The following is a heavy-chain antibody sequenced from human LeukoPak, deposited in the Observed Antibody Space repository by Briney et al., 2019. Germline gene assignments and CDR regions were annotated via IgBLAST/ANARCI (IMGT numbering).Heavy chain of an antibody. CDR3: AKKGYYGSGSYYLSYPLDY. D-gene: IGHD3-10*01. J-gene: IGHJ4*02. Sequence: GGSLRLSCAASGFTFSSYAMSWVRQAPGKGLEWVSAISGSGGSTYYADSVKGRFTSSRDNSKNTLYLQMHSLRAEDTAVYYCAKKGYYGSGSYYLSYPLDYWGQGTLVTVSS. V-gene: IGHV3-23*01. CDR2: ISGSGGST. CDR1: GFTFSSYA.